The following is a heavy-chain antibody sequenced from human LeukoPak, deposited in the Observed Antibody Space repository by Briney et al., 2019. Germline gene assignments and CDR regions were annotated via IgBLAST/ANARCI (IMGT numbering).Heavy chain of an antibody. CDR2: INEGGNGR. D-gene: IGHD6-19*01. V-gene: IGHV3-7*03. Sequence: GGSLRLSCAASGFTFSSYEMNWVRQAPGKGLEWVANINEGGNGRYYVGSVKGRFTISRDNAKNSLFLQMNDLRGDDRAVYYCVRVGKNGWQNDYWGQGTLVTVSS. CDR3: VRVGKNGWQNDY. CDR1: GFTFSSYE. J-gene: IGHJ4*02.